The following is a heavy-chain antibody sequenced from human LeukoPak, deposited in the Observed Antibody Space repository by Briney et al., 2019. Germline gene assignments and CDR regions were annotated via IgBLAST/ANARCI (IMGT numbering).Heavy chain of an antibody. J-gene: IGHJ6*02. CDR1: GFSFTTDKMC. Sequence: SGPTLVNPTQTLTLTCTFSGFSFTTDKMCVTWIRQPPGRALEWLARIDLDDDTYYSTSLRTRLTISKDTSKNQVVLTLTNVEPVDTATYYCARSPSDYFYYFGMDVWGQGTTVTVSS. V-gene: IGHV2-70*11. CDR2: IDLDDDT. CDR3: ARSPSDYFYYFGMDV.